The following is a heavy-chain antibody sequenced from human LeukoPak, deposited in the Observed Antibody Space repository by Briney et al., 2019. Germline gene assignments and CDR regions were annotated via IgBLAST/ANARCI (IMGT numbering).Heavy chain of an antibody. CDR1: GGSMSSYY. D-gene: IGHD6-19*01. J-gene: IGHJ4*02. CDR3: ARGGWSVDY. Sequence: SETLSLTCTVAGGSMSSYYWSWIRQPPGKGREWIGYIYYNGKTNYSPPLNSRVTISVDTSRNQFSLKLNSVTAADTAVYYCARGGWSVDYWGQGTLVTVSS. V-gene: IGHV4-59*08. CDR2: IYYNGKT.